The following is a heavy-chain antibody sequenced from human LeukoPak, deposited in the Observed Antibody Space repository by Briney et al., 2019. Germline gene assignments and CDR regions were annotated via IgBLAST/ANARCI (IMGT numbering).Heavy chain of an antibody. Sequence: SETLSLTCTVSGGSISRYYWSWIRRPPGKGLEWMGYIDDSGNTNYSPSLKSQVTISVDKSKNQFSLKLSFVTAADTAMYYCARSDYHNSGSHTVFDAFDIWGQGTRVTVSS. CDR2: IDDSGNT. J-gene: IGHJ3*02. CDR3: ARSDYHNSGSHTVFDAFDI. V-gene: IGHV4-59*01. D-gene: IGHD3-10*01. CDR1: GGSISRYY.